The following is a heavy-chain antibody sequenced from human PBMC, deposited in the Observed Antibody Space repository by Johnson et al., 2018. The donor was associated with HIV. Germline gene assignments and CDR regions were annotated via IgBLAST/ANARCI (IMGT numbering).Heavy chain of an antibody. J-gene: IGHJ3*02. V-gene: IGHV3-30*02. CDR3: ARGQRASMIVVVDI. Sequence: QVQLVESGGGVVQPGGSPRLSCAASAFTFSSYGMHWVRQAPGKGLEWVAFIRSDGSNKYYADSVKGRFTISRDNSKNTLYLQMNSLRTEDTAVYYCARGQRASMIVVVDIWGQGTKVTVSS. CDR1: AFTFSSYG. D-gene: IGHD3-22*01. CDR2: IRSDGSNK.